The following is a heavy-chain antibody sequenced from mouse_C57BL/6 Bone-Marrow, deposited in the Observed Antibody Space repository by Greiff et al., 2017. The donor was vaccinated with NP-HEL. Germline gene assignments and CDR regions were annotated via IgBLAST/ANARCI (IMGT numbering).Heavy chain of an antibody. J-gene: IGHJ1*03. CDR2: ISSGGDYI. CDR3: TREGWARYFDV. CDR1: GFTFSSYA. D-gene: IGHD3-3*01. V-gene: IGHV5-9-1*02. Sequence: EVKLMESGEGLVKPGGSLKLSCAASGFTFSSYAMSWVRQTPEKRLEWVAYISSGGDYIYYADTVKGRLTISRDNARNTLYLQMSSLKSEDTAMYYCTREGWARYFDVWGTGTTVTVSS.